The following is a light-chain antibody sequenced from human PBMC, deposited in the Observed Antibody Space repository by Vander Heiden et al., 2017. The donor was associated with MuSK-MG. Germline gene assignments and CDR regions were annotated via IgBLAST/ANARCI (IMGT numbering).Light chain of an antibody. CDR2: AAS. V-gene: IGKV1-27*01. CDR3: QKENSASYT. Sequence: QSPSSLSASVGDRVTITCRASQGISNYLAWYQQKPGKVPKLLIYAASTLQSGVPSRFSGSGSGTDFTLTISSRQPEDVATYYCQKENSASYTFGQGTKLEIK. CDR1: QGISNY. J-gene: IGKJ2*01.